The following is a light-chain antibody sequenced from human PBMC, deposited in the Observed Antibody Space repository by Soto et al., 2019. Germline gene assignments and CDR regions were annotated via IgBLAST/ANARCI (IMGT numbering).Light chain of an antibody. Sequence: EIVMTQSPATLSVSPGERATVSCRASQSVSRNLAWYQQKPGQAPRLLIYGASTRATGIPARFSGSGSGTEFTLTISSLQSEDFAVYYCQQYNNWPPTFGQGTRWIS. CDR2: GAS. J-gene: IGKJ1*01. CDR3: QQYNNWPPT. V-gene: IGKV3-15*01. CDR1: QSVSRN.